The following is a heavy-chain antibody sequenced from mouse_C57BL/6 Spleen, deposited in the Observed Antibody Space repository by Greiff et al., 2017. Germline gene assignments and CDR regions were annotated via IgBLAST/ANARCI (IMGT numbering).Heavy chain of an antibody. J-gene: IGHJ3*01. CDR3: TNRNSPYYYGSSTAWFAY. CDR2: IDPENGDT. D-gene: IGHD1-1*01. V-gene: IGHV14-4*01. Sequence: EVMLVESGAELVRPGASVKLSCTASGFNIKDDYMHWVKQRPEQGLEWIGWIDPENGDTEYASKFQGKATITADTSSNTAYLQLSSLTSEDTAVYYCTNRNSPYYYGSSTAWFAYWGQGTLVTVSA. CDR1: GFNIKDDY.